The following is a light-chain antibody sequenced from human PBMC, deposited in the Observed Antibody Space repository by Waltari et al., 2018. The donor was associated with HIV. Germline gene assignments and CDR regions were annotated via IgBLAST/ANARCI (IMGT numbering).Light chain of an antibody. V-gene: IGKV1-17*01. J-gene: IGKJ1*01. CDR3: LQHNSYPRT. Sequence: IQMTQSTSYLSASVGDRVIITCRASQGISNDVGWYQQRPGKAPKRLIYAASSLQSGVPSRFSGSGSGTEFTLTISSLQPEDFATYYCLQHNSYPRTFGQGTKVEIK. CDR1: QGISND. CDR2: AAS.